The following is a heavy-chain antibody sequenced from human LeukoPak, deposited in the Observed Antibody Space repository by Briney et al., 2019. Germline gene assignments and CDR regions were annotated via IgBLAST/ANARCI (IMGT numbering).Heavy chain of an antibody. Sequence: GGSLRLSCTASEFVFSGYTMNWVRQAPGKGLEWVANIKQDESEKYYVDSVKGRFTISRDNAKNSLYLQMNNLRVEDTAVYYCARDLYLRLLVPAGDAFDIWGQGTMVTVSS. J-gene: IGHJ3*02. CDR1: EFVFSGYT. V-gene: IGHV3-7*01. D-gene: IGHD2-8*02. CDR2: IKQDESEK. CDR3: ARDLYLRLLVPAGDAFDI.